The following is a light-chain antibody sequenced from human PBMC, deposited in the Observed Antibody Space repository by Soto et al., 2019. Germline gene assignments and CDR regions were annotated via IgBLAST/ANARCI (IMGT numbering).Light chain of an antibody. Sequence: DIQMTQSPSFVSASVGDRVTITCRASQGISRWLAWYQQRPGKAPELLIYGASSLQSGVPSRLSGSGSGTDFTLTISSLQPEDFATYYWQQANSFPLTVGQGTRLEIK. CDR2: GAS. CDR3: QQANSFPLT. CDR1: QGISRW. J-gene: IGKJ5*01. V-gene: IGKV1-12*01.